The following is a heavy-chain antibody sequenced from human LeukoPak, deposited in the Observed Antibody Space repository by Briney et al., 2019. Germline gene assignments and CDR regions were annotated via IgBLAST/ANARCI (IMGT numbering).Heavy chain of an antibody. J-gene: IGHJ6*02. CDR3: ARGSLLVQRYYYYGMDV. CDR2: ISYDGSNK. V-gene: IGHV3-30-3*01. Sequence: PGGSLRLSCAASGFTFSSYVMHWVRQAPGKGLEWVAVISYDGSNKYYADSVKGRFTISRDNSKNTLYLQMNSLRAEDTAVYYCARGSLLVQRYYYYGMDVWGQGTTVTVSS. D-gene: IGHD1-1*01. CDR1: GFTFSSYV.